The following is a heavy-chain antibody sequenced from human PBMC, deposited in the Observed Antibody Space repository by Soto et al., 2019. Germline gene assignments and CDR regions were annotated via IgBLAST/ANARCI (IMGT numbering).Heavy chain of an antibody. J-gene: IGHJ4*02. CDR3: AKGAEWLSFGKMALFDY. CDR1: GFTFSSYA. Sequence: GGSLRLSCAASGFTFSSYAMSWVRQAPGKGLEWVSAISGSGGSTYYADSVKGRFTISRDNSKNTLYLQMNSLRAEDTAVYYCAKGAEWLSFGKMALFDYWGQGTLVTVSS. D-gene: IGHD3-3*01. V-gene: IGHV3-23*01. CDR2: ISGSGGST.